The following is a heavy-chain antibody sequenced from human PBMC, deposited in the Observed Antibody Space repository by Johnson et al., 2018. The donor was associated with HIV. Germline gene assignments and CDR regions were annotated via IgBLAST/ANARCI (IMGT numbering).Heavy chain of an antibody. CDR3: ARFMGSTWSDASDI. V-gene: IGHV3-11*04. J-gene: IGHJ3*02. CDR1: GFTFSDYY. CDR2: ISTSGSNI. Sequence: QVQLVESGGGLVKPGGSLRLSCAASGFTFSDYYMSWIRQAPGKGLEWVSYISTSGSNIYYADSVSGRFTISRDNAKNSLYLQMKFLRPEDTAVYYCARFMGSTWSDASDIWGQGTMVIVSS. D-gene: IGHD1-26*01.